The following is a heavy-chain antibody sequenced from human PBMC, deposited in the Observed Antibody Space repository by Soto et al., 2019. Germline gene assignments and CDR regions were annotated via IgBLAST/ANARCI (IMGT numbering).Heavy chain of an antibody. V-gene: IGHV3-30*18. CDR3: AKDSINYYDSSGYYGLDY. D-gene: IGHD3-22*01. J-gene: IGHJ4*02. Sequence: GGSLRLSCAASGFTFSSYGMHWVRQAPGKGLEWVAVISYDGSNKYYADSVKGRFTISRDNSKNTLYLQMNSLRAEDTAVYYCAKDSINYYDSSGYYGLDYWGQGTLVTVSS. CDR1: GFTFSSYG. CDR2: ISYDGSNK.